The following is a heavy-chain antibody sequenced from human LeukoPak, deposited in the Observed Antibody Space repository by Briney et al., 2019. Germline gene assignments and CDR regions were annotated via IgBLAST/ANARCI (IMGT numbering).Heavy chain of an antibody. Sequence: GGSLRLSCAASGFTFSSYAMSWVRQAPGKGLEWVSVIYSGGSTYYADSVKGRFTISRDNSKNTLYLQMNSLRAEDTAVYYCASHWNPLEPFDYWGQGTLVTVSS. D-gene: IGHD1-1*01. J-gene: IGHJ4*02. CDR1: GFTFSSYA. CDR3: ASHWNPLEPFDY. V-gene: IGHV3-66*04. CDR2: IYSGGST.